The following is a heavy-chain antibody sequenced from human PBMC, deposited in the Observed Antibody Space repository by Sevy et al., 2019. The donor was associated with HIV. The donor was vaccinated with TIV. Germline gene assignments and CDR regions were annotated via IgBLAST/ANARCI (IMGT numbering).Heavy chain of an antibody. V-gene: IGHV4-61*02. CDR1: GDSSGSGYYY. CDR2: IGARGET. J-gene: IGHJ4*02. CDR3: AREIDQSVAHDYGDYFDY. Sequence: SETLSLTCTVSGDSSGSGYYYWGWIRQPAGKGLEWIGRIGARGETHYNPSLKSRVTIPLDTSKNEISLRLTSVTAADTAMYYRAREIDQSVAHDYGDYFDYWGQGTLVTVSS. D-gene: IGHD4-17*01.